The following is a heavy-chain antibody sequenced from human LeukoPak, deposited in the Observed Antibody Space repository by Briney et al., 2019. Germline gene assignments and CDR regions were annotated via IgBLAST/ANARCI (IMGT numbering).Heavy chain of an antibody. J-gene: IGHJ6*03. CDR2: ISSRGGTT. CDR1: GFTFSSYA. CDR3: AKGRDYYYYYMDV. V-gene: IGHV3-23*01. Sequence: PGGSLRLSCAASGFTFSSYAMSWVRQAPGKGLEWVSAISSRGGTTYYADSVKGRFTISRDNSKNTLYLQMNSLRAEDTAVYYCAKGRDYYYYYMDVWGKGTTLTVSS.